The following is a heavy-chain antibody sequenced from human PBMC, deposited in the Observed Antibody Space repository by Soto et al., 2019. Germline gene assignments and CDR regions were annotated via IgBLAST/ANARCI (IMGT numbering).Heavy chain of an antibody. CDR3: ARGGQDFWSGPFDY. Sequence: XETLSLTCTVAGGSISNYFCNWIRQPAGKGLEWIGRIDNSGSTNYNPSLKSRITMSADTSRNQFSLKLNSVTAADTAVYYCARGGQDFWSGPFDYWGQGTLVTVPS. CDR2: IDNSGST. J-gene: IGHJ4*02. CDR1: GGSISNYF. V-gene: IGHV4-4*07. D-gene: IGHD3-3*01.